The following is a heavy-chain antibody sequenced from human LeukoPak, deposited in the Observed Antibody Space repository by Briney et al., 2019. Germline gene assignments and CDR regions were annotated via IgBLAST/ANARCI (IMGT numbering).Heavy chain of an antibody. Sequence: GGSLRLSCAASGFTFSIYSMNCVRGAPGKALEWVSAISGSGGSTYYADSVKGRFTISRDNSKNTLYLQMNSLRAEDTAVYYCAKIWEVVYTEYSGYDHHDFDIWGQGTMVTVSS. CDR3: AKIWEVVYTEYSGYDHHDFDI. CDR2: ISGSGGST. J-gene: IGHJ3*02. V-gene: IGHV3-23*01. D-gene: IGHD5-12*01. CDR1: GFTFSIYS.